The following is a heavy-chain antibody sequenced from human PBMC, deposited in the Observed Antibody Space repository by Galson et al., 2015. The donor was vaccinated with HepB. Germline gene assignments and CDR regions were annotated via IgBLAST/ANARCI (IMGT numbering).Heavy chain of an antibody. CDR3: AKAAYCSSTSCYTGDFDY. V-gene: IGHV3-23*01. D-gene: IGHD2-2*02. Sequence: SLRLSCAASGFTFSSYAMSWVRQAPGKGLEWVSAISGSGGSTYYADSVKGRFTISRDNSKNTLYLQMNSLRAEDTAVYYCAKAAYCSSTSCYTGDFDYWGQGTLVTISS. J-gene: IGHJ4*02. CDR2: ISGSGGST. CDR1: GFTFSSYA.